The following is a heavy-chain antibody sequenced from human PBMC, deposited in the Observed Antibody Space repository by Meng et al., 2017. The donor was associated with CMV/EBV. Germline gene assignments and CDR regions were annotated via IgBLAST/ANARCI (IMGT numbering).Heavy chain of an antibody. D-gene: IGHD2-21*01. CDR1: GYTFSSYY. Sequence: ASVKVSCKASGYTFSSYYMHWVRQAPGQGLEWMGIINPSGGSTSYAQKFQGRVTMIRDTSTSTVYMELSSLRSEDTAVYYCERERATCGGDCYRGWLDPWGQGTLVTVSS. J-gene: IGHJ5*02. V-gene: IGHV1-46*01. CDR3: ERERATCGGDCYRGWLDP. CDR2: INPSGGST.